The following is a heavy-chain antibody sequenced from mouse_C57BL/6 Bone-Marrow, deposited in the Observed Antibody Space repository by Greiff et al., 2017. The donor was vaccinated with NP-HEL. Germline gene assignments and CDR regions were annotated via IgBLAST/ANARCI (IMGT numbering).Heavy chain of an antibody. CDR3: AMDSNPFAY. D-gene: IGHD2-5*01. CDR2: INPYNGGT. Sequence: EVQLQQSGPVLVKPGASVKMSCKASGYTFTDYYMNWVKQSHGKSLEWIGVINPYNGGTSYNQKFKGKATLTVDKSSSTAYMELNSLTSEDSACDNWAMDSNPFAYWGQGTLVTVSA. V-gene: IGHV1-19*01. J-gene: IGHJ3*01. CDR1: GYTFTDYY.